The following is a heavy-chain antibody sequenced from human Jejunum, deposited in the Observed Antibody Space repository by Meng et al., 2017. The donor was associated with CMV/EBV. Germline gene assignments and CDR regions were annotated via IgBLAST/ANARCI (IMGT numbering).Heavy chain of an antibody. Sequence: CKASGYSFISCNIGWVRQATGQGLEWMGWVNPNSGDTGYAKKFQGRVTMTRNTSISTAYMELSRPTSEDTAMYYCARAPRGYSFYWGQGTVVTVSS. CDR3: ARAPRGYSFY. V-gene: IGHV1-8*01. CDR1: GYSFISCN. J-gene: IGHJ4*02. D-gene: IGHD5-18*01. CDR2: VNPNSGDT.